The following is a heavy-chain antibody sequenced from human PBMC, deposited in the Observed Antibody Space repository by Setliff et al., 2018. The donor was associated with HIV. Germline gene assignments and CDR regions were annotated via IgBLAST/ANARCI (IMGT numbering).Heavy chain of an antibody. CDR3: ARAFPGFCSLIDCYRPGYYYYMDV. CDR1: EFNFNAYA. CDR2: IGHDGNKK. V-gene: IGHV3-30-3*01. Sequence: GGSLRLSCTGSEFNFNAYAMSWVRQAPGKGLDWVAFIGHDGNKKYYADFVKGRFTISRDNSKNTLYLQTSSLKTEDTAMYFCARAFPGFCSLIDCYRPGYYYYMDVWGTGTTVTVSS. J-gene: IGHJ6*03. D-gene: IGHD2-21*01.